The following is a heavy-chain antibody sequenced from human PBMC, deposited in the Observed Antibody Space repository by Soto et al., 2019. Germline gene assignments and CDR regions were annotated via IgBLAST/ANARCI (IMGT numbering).Heavy chain of an antibody. Sequence: SEALSATSCRFGRRISNFSWGWFRLPPGQGLEWVGYIYYTGTTSYNPSLKGRVTVSLDTSKNQFSLKLSSVTAADTAVYYCARHLPPEYGMDVWGQGT. V-gene: IGHV4-59*08. CDR2: IYYTGTT. J-gene: IGHJ6*02. CDR1: GRRISNFS. CDR3: ARHLPPEYGMDV.